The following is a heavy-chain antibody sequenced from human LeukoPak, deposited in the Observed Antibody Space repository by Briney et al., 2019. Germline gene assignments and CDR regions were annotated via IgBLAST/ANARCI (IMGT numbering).Heavy chain of an antibody. Sequence: ASVKDSCKASGYTFTNYGINWVRQAPGHGLEWMGWISASNGNTNYAQNVQGRVTMTTDTSTSTAYMELRSLRSDDTAVYYCARAPGYCSGTSCYPTVNYWGQGTLVTVSS. CDR1: GYTFTNYG. CDR3: ARAPGYCSGTSCYPTVNY. V-gene: IGHV1-18*01. CDR2: ISASNGNT. D-gene: IGHD2-2*01. J-gene: IGHJ4*02.